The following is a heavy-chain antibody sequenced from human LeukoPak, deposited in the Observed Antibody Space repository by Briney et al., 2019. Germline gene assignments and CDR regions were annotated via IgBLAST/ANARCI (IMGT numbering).Heavy chain of an antibody. V-gene: IGHV4-59*08. J-gene: IGHJ4*02. D-gene: IGHD6-13*01. CDR3: ARRSNSWIEFDY. Sequence: ETLSLTCTVSGGSISSYYWSWIRQPPGKGLEWIGYIYYSGSTSYNPSLKSRVTISVDTSKNQFSLNLYSVTAADTAVYYCARRSNSWIEFDYWGQGTVDSVSS. CDR1: GGSISSYY. CDR2: IYYSGST.